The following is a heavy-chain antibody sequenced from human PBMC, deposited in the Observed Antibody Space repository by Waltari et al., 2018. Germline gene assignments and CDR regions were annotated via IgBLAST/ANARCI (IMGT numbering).Heavy chain of an antibody. D-gene: IGHD1-26*01. Sequence: QLQLQESGPGLVKPSETLSLTCSVSGGSISTSSYYWGWIRQPPGKGLEWIGSIHYSGTTYYNPSLKCRVTISVDTSKNQFSLRLTSVTAADTAVYYCARHVGEATTFDYWGQGTLVTVSS. CDR1: GGSISTSSYY. CDR2: IHYSGTT. V-gene: IGHV4-39*01. J-gene: IGHJ4*02. CDR3: ARHVGEATTFDY.